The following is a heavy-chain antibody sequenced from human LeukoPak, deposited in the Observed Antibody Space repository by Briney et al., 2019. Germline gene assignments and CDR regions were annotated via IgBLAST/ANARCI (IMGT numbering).Heavy chain of an antibody. CDR2: IYHSRST. Sequence: PSQTLSLTCTVSGGSISSGGYYWSWIRQPPGKGLEWIGYIYHSRSTYYNPSFKSRVTISVDRSKNQFSLKLSSVTAADTAVYYCARGLTIFGVVIGYYFDYWGQGTLVTVSS. V-gene: IGHV4-30-2*01. D-gene: IGHD3-3*01. CDR1: GGSISSGGYY. CDR3: ARGLTIFGVVIGYYFDY. J-gene: IGHJ4*02.